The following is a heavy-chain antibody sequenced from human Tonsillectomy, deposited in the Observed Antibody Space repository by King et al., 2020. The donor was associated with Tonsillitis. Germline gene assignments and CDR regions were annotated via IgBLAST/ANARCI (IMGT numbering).Heavy chain of an antibody. D-gene: IGHD2-21*02. J-gene: IGHJ4*02. CDR2: INWNGDST. V-gene: IGHV3-20*04. CDR3: ARGVTYFDY. CDR1: GFNFDDFD. Sequence: EVQLVESGGGVVRPGGSLRLSCAASGFNFDDFDMNWVRRAPGKGLEWVSGINWNGDSTTYTDSVKGRFTISIDNAKNFLYLQMNSLRAEDTALYYCARGVTYFDYWGQGTLVTVSS.